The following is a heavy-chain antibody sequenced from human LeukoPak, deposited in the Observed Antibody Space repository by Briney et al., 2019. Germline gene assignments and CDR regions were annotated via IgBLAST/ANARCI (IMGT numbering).Heavy chain of an antibody. CDR2: ISGSGGST. CDR1: GFTFSSYA. V-gene: IGHV3-23*01. Sequence: VGSLRLSCAASGFTFSSYAMSWVRQAPGKGLEWVSAISGSGGSTYYAGSVKGRFTISRDNSKNTLYLQMNSLRAEDTAVYYCAKGIVGATRKINFFDYWGQGTLVTVSS. D-gene: IGHD1-26*01. CDR3: AKGIVGATRKINFFDY. J-gene: IGHJ4*02.